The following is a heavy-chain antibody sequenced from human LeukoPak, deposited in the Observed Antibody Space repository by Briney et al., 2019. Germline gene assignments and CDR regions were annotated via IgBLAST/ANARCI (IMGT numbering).Heavy chain of an antibody. J-gene: IGHJ4*02. CDR3: ARGGLVRGVFNPLDY. CDR2: IYHSGST. D-gene: IGHD3-10*01. Sequence: SETLSLTCTVSGGSISNNFWSWIRQPPGKGLQWIGYIYHSGSTNYNPSLKSRVTISVDTSKNQFSLELHSVTAADTAVHYCARGGLVRGVFNPLDYWGQGTLVTVS. V-gene: IGHV4-59*01. CDR1: GGSISNNF.